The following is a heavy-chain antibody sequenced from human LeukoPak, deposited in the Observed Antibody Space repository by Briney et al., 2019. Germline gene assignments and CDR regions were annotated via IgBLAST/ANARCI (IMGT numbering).Heavy chain of an antibody. D-gene: IGHD6-13*01. V-gene: IGHV1-2*04. Sequence: ASVKVSCKASGYTFTGYYMHWVRQAPGQGLEWMGWINPNSGGTNYAQKLQGWVTMTRDTSISTAYMELSRLRSDDTAVYYWARWGSSSLFDYWGQGTLVTVSS. J-gene: IGHJ4*02. CDR3: ARWGSSSLFDY. CDR2: INPNSGGT. CDR1: GYTFTGYY.